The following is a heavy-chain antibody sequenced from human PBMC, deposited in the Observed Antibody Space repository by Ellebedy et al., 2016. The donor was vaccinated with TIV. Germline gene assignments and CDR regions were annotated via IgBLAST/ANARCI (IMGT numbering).Heavy chain of an antibody. J-gene: IGHJ4*02. D-gene: IGHD4-17*01. CDR1: GGSFSDYY. Sequence: MPSETLSLTCAVYGGSFSDYYWSWIRRPPGKGLEWIGEINHSGSTNYNPSLKSRITISVDTSKNQFSLKLNSVTAADTAMYYCARSPYGPFDYWGQGTLVTVSS. CDR2: INHSGST. V-gene: IGHV4-34*01. CDR3: ARSPYGPFDY.